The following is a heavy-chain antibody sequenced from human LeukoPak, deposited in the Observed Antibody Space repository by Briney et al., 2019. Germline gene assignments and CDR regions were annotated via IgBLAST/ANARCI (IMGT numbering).Heavy chain of an antibody. CDR3: AKNYCSSTSCYSYYMDV. CDR1: GFSFSTFG. V-gene: IGHV3-30*02. J-gene: IGHJ6*03. Sequence: PRGSLRLSCAASGFSFSTFGMHWVRQAPGKGLEWVAFIRYDGGDKYFANSVKGRFTIFRDNSRNTLYLQMNGVRAEDTALYYCAKNYCSSTSCYSYYMDVWGKGTTVTVSS. CDR2: IRYDGGDK. D-gene: IGHD2-2*02.